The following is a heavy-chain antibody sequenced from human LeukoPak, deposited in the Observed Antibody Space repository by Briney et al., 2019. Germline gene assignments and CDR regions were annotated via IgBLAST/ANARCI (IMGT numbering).Heavy chain of an antibody. CDR3: ARYYYDSSGYYFDY. J-gene: IGHJ4*02. CDR2: IIPIFGTA. CDR1: GYTFTSYY. D-gene: IGHD3-22*01. V-gene: IGHV1-69*05. Sequence: ASVKVSCEASGYTFTSYYMHWVRQAPGQGLEWMGGIIPIFGTANYAQKFQGRVTITTDESTSTAYMELSSLRSEDTAEYYCARYYYDSSGYYFDYWGRGTLVTVSS.